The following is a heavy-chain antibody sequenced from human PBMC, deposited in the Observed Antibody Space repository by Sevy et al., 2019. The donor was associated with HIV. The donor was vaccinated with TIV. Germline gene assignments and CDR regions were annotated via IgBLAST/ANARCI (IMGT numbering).Heavy chain of an antibody. CDR3: AKDSYYDSCGYFDA. CDR1: GFTFEDYA. Sequence: GGSLRLSCAASGFTFEDYALHWVRQVPGKGLEWVSGISWNSGRIGYADSVKGRFTISRDNAKNSLYLQMNSLRAEDTAFYYCAKDSYYDSCGYFDAWGQGTLVTVSS. V-gene: IGHV3-9*01. J-gene: IGHJ4*02. D-gene: IGHD3-22*01. CDR2: ISWNSGRI.